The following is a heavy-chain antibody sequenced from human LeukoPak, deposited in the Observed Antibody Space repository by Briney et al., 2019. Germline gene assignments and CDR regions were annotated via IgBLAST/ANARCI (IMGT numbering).Heavy chain of an antibody. D-gene: IGHD4-17*01. CDR2: INSDGSST. V-gene: IGHV3-74*01. J-gene: IGHJ4*02. CDR1: GFAFSSYW. Sequence: GGSLRLSCAASGFAFSSYWMHWVRQAPGKGLVWVSRINSDGSSTSYADSVKGRFTISRDNAKNTLYLQMNSLRAEDTAVYYCAAGDYGETAPDYRGQGTLVTVSS. CDR3: AAGDYGETAPDY.